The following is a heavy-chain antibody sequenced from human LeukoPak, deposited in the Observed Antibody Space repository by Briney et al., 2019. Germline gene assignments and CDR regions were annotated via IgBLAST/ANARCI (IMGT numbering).Heavy chain of an antibody. CDR3: ASQGPFLGYSYGHP. D-gene: IGHD5-18*01. CDR1: GFTFSSYA. Sequence: GGSLRLSCAASGFTFSSYAMNRVRQAPGKGLEWVSGISGTGVNTYYADSVKGRFTISRDNSKNTLYLQMNSLRAEDTAVYYCASQGPFLGYSYGHPWGQGTLVTVSS. CDR2: ISGTGVNT. V-gene: IGHV3-23*01. J-gene: IGHJ5*02.